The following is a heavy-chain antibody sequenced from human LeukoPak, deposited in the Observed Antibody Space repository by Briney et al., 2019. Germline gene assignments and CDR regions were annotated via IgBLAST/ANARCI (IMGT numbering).Heavy chain of an antibody. CDR2: MRSKAYGGTT. J-gene: IGHJ6*03. V-gene: IGHV3-49*04. Sequence: PGGSLRLSRTGSGFTFGDYAMSWVRQAPGEGLEWVGFMRSKAYGGTTEYAASVKGRFTISRDDSKRIAHLQMNSLKTEDTAVYYCTRDQHYYMDVWGKGTTVTVSS. CDR1: GFTFGDYA. CDR3: TRDQHYYMDV.